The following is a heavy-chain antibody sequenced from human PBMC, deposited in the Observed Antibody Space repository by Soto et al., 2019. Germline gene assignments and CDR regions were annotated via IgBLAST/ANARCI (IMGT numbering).Heavy chain of an antibody. Sequence: QVQLQESGPGLVKTSETLSLTCTVSGGSVSSGPYHWNWVRLPPGKGLECIGHISCSGTANYNPSLRGRVIMATDTSMNQSSLMLTSVTAADTAVYYCMRSHGAYWGQGALFTVSP. V-gene: IGHV4-61*01. D-gene: IGHD2-8*01. CDR1: GGSVSSGPYH. CDR2: ISCSGTA. J-gene: IGHJ4*02. CDR3: MRSHGAY.